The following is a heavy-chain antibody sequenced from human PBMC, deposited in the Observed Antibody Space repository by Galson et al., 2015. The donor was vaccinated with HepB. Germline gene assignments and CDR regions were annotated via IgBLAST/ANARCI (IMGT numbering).Heavy chain of an antibody. J-gene: IGHJ3*01. D-gene: IGHD2-15*01. V-gene: IGHV3-15*05. CDR2: IKSNTDGGTT. CDR1: GLTFSNAW. Sequence: SLRLSCAASGLTFSNAWMTWVRQAPGKGLEWVGRIKSNTDGGTTDYAAPVKGRVTISRDDSKNRLYLQVNNLEAEDTAVYYCTTYGGYCSGGGCYPSDAFDVWGQGTMVTVSS. CDR3: TTYGGYCSGGGCYPSDAFDV.